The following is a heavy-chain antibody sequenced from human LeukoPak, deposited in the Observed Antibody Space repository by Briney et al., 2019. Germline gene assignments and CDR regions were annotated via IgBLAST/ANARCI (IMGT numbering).Heavy chain of an antibody. D-gene: IGHD1-1*01. CDR1: GFTFSNAW. Sequence: GGSLRLSYAASGFTFSNAWMTWVRQAPGKGLEWVGRIKSKTDGGTTEDAAPVKGRFTISRDDSNNTLYLQMSSLQTEDTAVYYCATGTRMDVWGKGTTVTVSS. CDR3: ATGTRMDV. J-gene: IGHJ6*04. CDR2: IKSKTDGGTT. V-gene: IGHV3-15*01.